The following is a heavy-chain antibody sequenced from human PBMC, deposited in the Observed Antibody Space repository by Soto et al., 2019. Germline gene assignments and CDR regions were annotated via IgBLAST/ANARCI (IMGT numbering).Heavy chain of an antibody. CDR2: INPNSGGT. D-gene: IGHD2-8*01. V-gene: IGHV1-2*04. J-gene: IGHJ4*02. CDR3: AMRYCTNGVCPFDY. CDR1: GYTFTSYG. Sequence: ASVKVSCKASGYTFTSYGISWVRQAPGQGLEWMGWINPNSGGTNYAQKFQGWVTMTRDTSISTAYMELSRLRSDDTAVYYCAMRYCTNGVCPFDYWGQGTLVTVSS.